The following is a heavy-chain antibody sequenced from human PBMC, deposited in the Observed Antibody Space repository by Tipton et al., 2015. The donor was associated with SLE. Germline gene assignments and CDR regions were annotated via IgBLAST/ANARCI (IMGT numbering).Heavy chain of an antibody. CDR1: GDSINSYY. V-gene: IGHV4-59*12. J-gene: IGHJ6*03. CDR2: IYYREGT. CDR3: ARGVAGYFMYCYMDV. D-gene: IGHD5-18*01. Sequence: LVKPSETLSLTCTVSGDSINSYYWSWIRQPPGEGLEWIGYIYYREGTNYSPSLKSRVTISLDASKNQLSLKLSSVTAADTAVYYCARGVAGYFMYCYMDVWGKGTTVTISS.